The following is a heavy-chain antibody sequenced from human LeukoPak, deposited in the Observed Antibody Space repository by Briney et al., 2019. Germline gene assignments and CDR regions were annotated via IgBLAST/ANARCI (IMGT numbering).Heavy chain of an antibody. CDR3: ARSAVRGVIISINY. J-gene: IGHJ4*02. D-gene: IGHD3-10*01. Sequence: SVKVSCKASGGTFSSYAISWVRQAPGQGLEWMGGIIPILGTANYAQKFQGRVTIAADESTSTAYMELSSLRSEDTAVYYCARSAVRGVIISINYWGQGTLVTVSS. V-gene: IGHV1-69*13. CDR2: IIPILGTA. CDR1: GGTFSSYA.